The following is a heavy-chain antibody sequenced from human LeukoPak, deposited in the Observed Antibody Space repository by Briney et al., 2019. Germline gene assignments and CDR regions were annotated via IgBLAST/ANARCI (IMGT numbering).Heavy chain of an antibody. D-gene: IGHD3-22*01. V-gene: IGHV1-18*01. CDR1: GYTFTSYG. J-gene: IGHJ5*02. CDR2: ISAYNGNT. CDR3: AREGRKYYDSSGYDCWFDP. Sequence: ASVKVSCKASGYTFTSYGISWVRQAPGQGLEWMGWISAYNGNTNYAQKLQGRVTMTTDTSTSTAYMELRSLRSGDTAVYYCAREGRKYYDSSGYDCWFDPWGQGTLVTVSS.